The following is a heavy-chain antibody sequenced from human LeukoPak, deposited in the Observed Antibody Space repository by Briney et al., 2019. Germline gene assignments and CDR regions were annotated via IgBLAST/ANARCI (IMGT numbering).Heavy chain of an antibody. CDR3: ARDGHWEVTRGHYFDY. J-gene: IGHJ4*02. CDR1: GFTFSNYW. CDR2: IKVDGSET. Sequence: TGGSLRLSCAASGFTFSNYWMSWVRQVPGKGLEWLANIKVDGSETYYVDSLKGRFTISRDNAKNSVYLQMNSLRVEDTAVYYCARDGHWEVTRGHYFDYWGQGTLVTVSS. V-gene: IGHV3-7*01. D-gene: IGHD4-11*01.